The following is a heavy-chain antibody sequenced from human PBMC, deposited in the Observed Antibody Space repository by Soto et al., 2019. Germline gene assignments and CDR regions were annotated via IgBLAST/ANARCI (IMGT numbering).Heavy chain of an antibody. CDR2: XIXXFXTX. Sequence: SVKVSCKASGGTFSSYAISLVRQAPGQGLEXMGXXIXXFXTXXXAXXXQGRVTITADESTSTAYMELSSLRSEETAVYYCAKDPLSRGHGYDYWGQGTLVTVSS. CDR1: GGTFSSYA. J-gene: IGHJ4*02. V-gene: IGHV1-69*13. D-gene: IGHD5-18*01. CDR3: AKDPLSRGHGYDY.